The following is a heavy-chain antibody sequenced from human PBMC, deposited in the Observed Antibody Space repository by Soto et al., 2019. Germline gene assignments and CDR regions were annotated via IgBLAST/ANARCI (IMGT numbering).Heavy chain of an antibody. CDR1: GFTFSNAW. D-gene: IGHD2-8*01. V-gene: IGHV3-15*07. CDR2: IKSKTDGGTT. Sequence: EVQLVESGGGLVKPGGSLRLSCAASGFTFSNAWMNWVRQARGKGLEWVGRIKSKTDGGTTDYAAPVKGRFTISRDDSKNTLYLQMNSLKTEDTAVYYCTTDPDIVLMVYSIWGPTPHAANYWGQVTLVTVSS. CDR3: TTDPDIVLMVYSIWGPTPHAANY. J-gene: IGHJ4*02.